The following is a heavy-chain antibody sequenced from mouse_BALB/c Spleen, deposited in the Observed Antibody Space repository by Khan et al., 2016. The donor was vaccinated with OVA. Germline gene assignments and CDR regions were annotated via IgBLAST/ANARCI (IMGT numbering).Heavy chain of an antibody. D-gene: IGHD1-1*01. CDR3: ATSYFYGYYFDY. J-gene: IGHJ2*01. CDR2: ISGDSNTI. V-gene: IGHV5-17*02. Sequence: EVKLEESEGGLVQPGGSRKLSCAASGFTFSSYGMHWVRQAPEKGLEWVAYISGDSNTIYYADTVKGRFTISRDNPKNTLFLQMTSLMSEDTARYYCATSYFYGYYFDYWGPGTTLTVSS. CDR1: GFTFSSYG.